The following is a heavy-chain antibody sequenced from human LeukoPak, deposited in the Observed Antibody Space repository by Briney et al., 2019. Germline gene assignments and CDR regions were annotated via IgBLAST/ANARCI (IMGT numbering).Heavy chain of an antibody. Sequence: GGSLRLSCAASGFTFTSYSMNWVRQAPGKGLEWVSSISGSSGDIYYADSVNGRFTISRDNAKNSVSLQMNSLRAEDTAVYYCARDLTYRYFDLWGRGTLVTVSS. V-gene: IGHV3-21*01. CDR2: ISGSSGDI. D-gene: IGHD2-21*01. CDR3: ARDLTYRYFDL. J-gene: IGHJ2*01. CDR1: GFTFTSYS.